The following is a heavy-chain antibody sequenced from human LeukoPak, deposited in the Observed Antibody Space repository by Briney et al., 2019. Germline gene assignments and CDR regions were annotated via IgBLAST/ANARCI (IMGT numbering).Heavy chain of an antibody. V-gene: IGHV2-5*01. CDR3: ARHDSSGYYPDY. J-gene: IGHJ4*02. CDR1: GFSISTSGVG. CDR2: IYWNDDK. Sequence: CGPTLVNPTQTLTLTCTFSGFSISTSGVGVGWIRQPPGKALEWLALIYWNDDKRYSPSLKSRLTITKDTSKNQVVLTMTNMDPVDTATYYCARHDSSGYYPDYWGQGTLVTVSS. D-gene: IGHD3-22*01.